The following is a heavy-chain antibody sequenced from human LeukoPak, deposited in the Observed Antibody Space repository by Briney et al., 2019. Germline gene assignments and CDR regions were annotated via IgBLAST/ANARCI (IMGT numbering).Heavy chain of an antibody. V-gene: IGHV3-15*01. CDR3: ATEYDSGLDV. Sequence: GGSLRLSCAASGFTFSNAWMSWVRQAPGKGLEWVGRIKSKTNGGTTDYAAPVKGRFTISRDESKNTLYLQMNSLKTEDTAVYYCATEYDSGLDVWGQGTTVTVSS. D-gene: IGHD3-10*01. CDR1: GFTFSNAW. J-gene: IGHJ6*02. CDR2: IKSKTNGGTT.